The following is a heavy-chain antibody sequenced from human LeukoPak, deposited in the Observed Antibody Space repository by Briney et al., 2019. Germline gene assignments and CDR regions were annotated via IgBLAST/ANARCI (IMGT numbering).Heavy chain of an antibody. Sequence: PSETLSLTCTVSGGSISSGNYYWSWIRHLPGTGLEWIGNTFSSGSAYYNPSLKSRVTLSVDTSTNHISLWLSSVTAADTAVYYCARARTAYSDSSGLNWFAPWGQGTLVTVSS. V-gene: IGHV4-31*03. CDR2: TFSSGSA. J-gene: IGHJ5*02. CDR3: ARARTAYSDSSGLNWFAP. CDR1: GGSISSGNYY. D-gene: IGHD3-22*01.